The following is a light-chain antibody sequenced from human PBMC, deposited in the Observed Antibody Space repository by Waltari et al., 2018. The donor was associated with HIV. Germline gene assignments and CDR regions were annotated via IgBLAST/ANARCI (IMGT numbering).Light chain of an antibody. CDR2: DTD. CDR1: TGFITRGQF. CDR3: LISYNGVRV. J-gene: IGLJ3*02. Sequence: QAVVTQEPSLSVSPGETVTLTCPSFTGFITRGQFPYWFQMREDHDPRTIIYDTDKSHAWTPGRFSGSIVGGKATLTLLGAQPEDEAVYYCLISYNGVRVFGGGTKLTV. V-gene: IGLV7-46*02.